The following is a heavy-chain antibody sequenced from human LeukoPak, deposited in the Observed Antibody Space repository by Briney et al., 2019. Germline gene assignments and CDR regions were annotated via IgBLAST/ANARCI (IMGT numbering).Heavy chain of an antibody. CDR1: GYSFTSYW. CDR2: IYPGDADT. V-gene: IGHV5-51*01. J-gene: IGHJ4*02. D-gene: IGHD3-22*01. Sequence: GESLKISCQGSGYSFTSYWIGWVRQMPGKGLEWMGVIYPGDADTRYSPSFQGQVTISADKSISTAYLQWSSLKASDTAMYYCARRDYYDSSGHSDYWGQGTLVTVSS. CDR3: ARRDYYDSSGHSDY.